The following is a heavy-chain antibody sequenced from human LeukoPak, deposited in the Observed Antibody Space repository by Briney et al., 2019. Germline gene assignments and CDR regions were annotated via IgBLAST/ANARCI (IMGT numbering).Heavy chain of an antibody. CDR3: TTVAMIVVVITFDI. Sequence: GGSLRLSCAASGFTFSNAWMSWVRQALGKGLEWVGRIKSKTDGGTTDYAAPVKGGFTISRDDSKNTLYLQMNSLKTEDTAVYYCTTVAMIVVVITFDIWGQGTMVTVSS. CDR2: IKSKTDGGTT. D-gene: IGHD3-22*01. J-gene: IGHJ3*02. CDR1: GFTFSNAW. V-gene: IGHV3-15*01.